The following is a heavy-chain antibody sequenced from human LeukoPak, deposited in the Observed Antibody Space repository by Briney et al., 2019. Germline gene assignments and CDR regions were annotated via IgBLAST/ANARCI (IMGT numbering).Heavy chain of an antibody. Sequence: PSETLSLTCTVSGGSISSGSYYWSWIRQPAGKGLEWIGRIYTSGSTNYNPSLKSRVTISVDTSKNQFSLKLSSVTAADTAVYYCAREYSSLYFDYWGQGTLVTVSS. V-gene: IGHV4-61*02. CDR2: IYTSGST. CDR1: GGSISSGSYY. CDR3: AREYSSLYFDY. J-gene: IGHJ4*02. D-gene: IGHD6-6*01.